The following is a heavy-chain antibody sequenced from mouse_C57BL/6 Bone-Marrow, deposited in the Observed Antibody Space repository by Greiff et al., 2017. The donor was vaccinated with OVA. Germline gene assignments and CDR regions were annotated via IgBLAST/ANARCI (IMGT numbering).Heavy chain of an antibody. D-gene: IGHD1-1*01. J-gene: IGHJ4*01. V-gene: IGHV6-3*01. CDR1: GFTFSNYW. CDR2: IRLKSDNYAT. Sequence: EVKVVESGGGLVQPGGSMKLSCVASGFTFSNYWMNWVRQSPEKGLEWVAQIRLKSDNYATHYAESVKGRFTISRDDSKSSVYLQMNNLRAEDTGIDYCTGDYGSSYDYAMDYWGQGTSVTVSS. CDR3: TGDYGSSYDYAMDY.